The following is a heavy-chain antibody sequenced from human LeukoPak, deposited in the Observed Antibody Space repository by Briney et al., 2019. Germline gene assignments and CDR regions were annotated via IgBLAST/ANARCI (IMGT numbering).Heavy chain of an antibody. J-gene: IGHJ4*02. CDR2: ISSSSSTI. D-gene: IGHD3-9*01. V-gene: IGHV3-48*01. CDR3: ARGQSFDWLTHEY. Sequence: PGGSLRLSCAASGFTFSSYSMNWVRQAPGKGLEWVSYISSSSSTIHYADSVKGRFTISRDNAKNSLYLQMNSLRAEDTAVYYCARGQSFDWLTHEYWGQGTLVTVSS. CDR1: GFTFSSYS.